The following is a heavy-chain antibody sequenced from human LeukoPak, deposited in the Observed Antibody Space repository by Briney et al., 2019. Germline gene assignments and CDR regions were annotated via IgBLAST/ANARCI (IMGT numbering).Heavy chain of an antibody. J-gene: IGHJ4*02. CDR1: GFSFSIYF. CDR3: AGGRDFDY. Sequence: PGGSLRLSCAASGFSFSIYFMNWVRQAPGKGLEWVSSISRTSEYIHYADSVRGRFAISRDNAKNSVYLQMNSLRAEDTAVYFCAGGRDFDYWARESWSPSPQ. CDR2: ISRTSEYI. V-gene: IGHV3-21*01. D-gene: IGHD3-16*01.